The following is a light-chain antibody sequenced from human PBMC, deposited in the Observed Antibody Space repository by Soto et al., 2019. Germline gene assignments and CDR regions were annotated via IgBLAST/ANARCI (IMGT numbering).Light chain of an antibody. CDR3: QQCSIWPWT. Sequence: ALAQSPSTLSYSPGVRASLSCGASQSVSSYLAWYQQKPGQAPRLLIYDASNWDTGIPARFSGSGSGTDFTLTISSLEPEDFASYCCQQCSIWPWTFGQGAKVDI. J-gene: IGKJ1*01. CDR2: DAS. CDR1: QSVSSY. V-gene: IGKV3-11*01.